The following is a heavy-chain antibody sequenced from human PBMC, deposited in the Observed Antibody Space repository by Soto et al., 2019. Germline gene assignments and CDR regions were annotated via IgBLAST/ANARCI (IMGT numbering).Heavy chain of an antibody. D-gene: IGHD6-19*01. Sequence: QITLKESGPTLVKPTQTLTLTCTFSGFSLSTRGVGVGWIRQPPGKALEWLAVIYWDDGQRYSPSLKSRVTLTKDTSRNQVVLSMTNMDPVDTATYYCAREWGLVWGAYDTWGQGTTVTVSS. CDR3: AREWGLVWGAYDT. CDR1: GFSLSTRGVG. CDR2: IYWDDGQ. V-gene: IGHV2-5*02. J-gene: IGHJ3*02.